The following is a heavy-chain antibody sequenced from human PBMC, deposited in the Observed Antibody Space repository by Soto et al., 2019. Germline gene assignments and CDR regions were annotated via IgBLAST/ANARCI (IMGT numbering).Heavy chain of an antibody. CDR1: GFTVSSNY. D-gene: IGHD2-8*01. V-gene: IGHV3-53*01. CDR2: IYSGGST. J-gene: IGHJ6*02. Sequence: EVQLVESGGGLIQPGGSLRLSCAASGFTVSSNYMSWVRQAPGKGLEWVSVIYSGGSTYYADSVKGRFTISRDNSKNTLYLQMNSLRAEDTAVYYCARDNGGRLMGIYYYGMDVWGQGTTVTVSS. CDR3: ARDNGGRLMGIYYYGMDV.